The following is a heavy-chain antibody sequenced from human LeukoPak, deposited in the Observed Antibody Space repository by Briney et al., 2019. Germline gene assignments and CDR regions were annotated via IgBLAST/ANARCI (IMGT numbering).Heavy chain of an antibody. CDR1: GFTVSSNY. V-gene: IGHV3-66*01. CDR3: AGIAAAGSP. D-gene: IGHD6-13*01. Sequence: GGSLRVSSAASGFTVSSNYMSWVRQAPGKGLEWGSVVFSGGIIFYPDSVKGRFTISRDTYENTLYLQMNGLRAEDSAVYYCAGIAAAGSPWGQGTLVTVSS. CDR2: VFSGGII. J-gene: IGHJ5*02.